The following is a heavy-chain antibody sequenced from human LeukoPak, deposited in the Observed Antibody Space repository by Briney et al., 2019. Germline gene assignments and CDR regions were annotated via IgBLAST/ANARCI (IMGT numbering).Heavy chain of an antibody. J-gene: IGHJ4*02. CDR2: IYHSGST. Sequence: SETLSLTCTVSGYSISSGYYWGWIRQPPGKGLEWIGSIYHSGSTYYNPSLKSRVTISVDTSKNQFSLKLSSVTAADTAVYYCARLSQIQLRFWDYWGQGTLVTVSS. D-gene: IGHD5-18*01. CDR1: GYSISSGYY. CDR3: ARLSQIQLRFWDY. V-gene: IGHV4-38-2*02.